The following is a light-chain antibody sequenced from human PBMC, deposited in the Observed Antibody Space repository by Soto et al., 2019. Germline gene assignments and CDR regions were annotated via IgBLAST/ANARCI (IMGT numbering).Light chain of an antibody. Sequence: QSALTQPASMSGSPGQSITISCTGTSSDVGSYDLVSWYQQHPGKAPKLMIYEGTKRPSGVSDRFSGSRSGNTASLTISGLQPGDEADYYCCSYAGISTLVFGGGTKLTVL. CDR1: SSDVGSYDL. CDR2: EGT. J-gene: IGLJ2*01. CDR3: CSYAGISTLV. V-gene: IGLV2-23*01.